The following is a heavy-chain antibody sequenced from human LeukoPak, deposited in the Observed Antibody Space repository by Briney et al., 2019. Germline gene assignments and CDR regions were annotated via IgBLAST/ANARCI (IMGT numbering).Heavy chain of an antibody. CDR3: ARQGCSGGSCYFSWFDP. D-gene: IGHD2-15*01. V-gene: IGHV5-51*01. J-gene: IGHJ5*02. Sequence: GESLKISCKGSGYSFTSYWIGWVRQMPGKGLEWRGIIYPGDSDTRYSPSFQGQVTISADKSISTAYLQWSSLKASDTAMYYCARQGCSGGSCYFSWFDPWGQGTLVTVSS. CDR1: GYSFTSYW. CDR2: IYPGDSDT.